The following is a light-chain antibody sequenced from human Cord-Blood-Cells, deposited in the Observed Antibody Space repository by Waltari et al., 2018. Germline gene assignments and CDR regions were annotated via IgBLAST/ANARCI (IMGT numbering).Light chain of an antibody. V-gene: IGLV2-8*01. CDR1: SSDVGGYNY. CDR2: EVS. CDR3: SSSAGSNNLV. Sequence: QSALTQPPSASGSPGQSVTISCTGTSSDVGGYNYVSWYQQHPGKAPKIMIYEVSKRPSGFPDRFAGSKSGNTASLTVSGLQAEDEADYYCSSSAGSNNLVFGTGTKVTVL. J-gene: IGLJ1*01.